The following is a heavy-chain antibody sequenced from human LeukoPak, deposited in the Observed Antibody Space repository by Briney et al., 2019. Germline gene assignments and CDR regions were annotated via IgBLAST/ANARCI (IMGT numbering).Heavy chain of an antibody. CDR2: ISWDGGST. D-gene: IGHD2-21*01. V-gene: IGHV3-43*01. CDR1: GFTFDDYT. J-gene: IGHJ6*02. CDR3: ARTLNIPNYYYGMDV. Sequence: GGSLRLSCAASGFTFDDYTMHWVRQAPGKGLEWVSLISWDGGSTYYADSVKGRFTISRDNAKNSLYLQMNSLRAEDTAVYYCARTLNIPNYYYGMDVWGQGTTVTVSS.